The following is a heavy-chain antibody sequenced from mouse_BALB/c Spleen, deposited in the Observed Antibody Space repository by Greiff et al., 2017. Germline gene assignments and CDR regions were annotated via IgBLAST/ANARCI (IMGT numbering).Heavy chain of an antibody. J-gene: IGHJ4*01. V-gene: IGHV14-4*02. Sequence: EVKLQESGAELVRSGASVKLSCTASGFNIKDYYMHWVKQRPEQGLEWIGWIDPENGDTEYAPKFQGKATMTADTSSNTAYLQLSSLTSEDTAVYYCNERNYEYDDCAMDDWGQGTSVTVSS. CDR1: GFNIKDYY. CDR3: NERNYEYDDCAMDD. CDR2: IDPENGDT. D-gene: IGHD2-4*01.